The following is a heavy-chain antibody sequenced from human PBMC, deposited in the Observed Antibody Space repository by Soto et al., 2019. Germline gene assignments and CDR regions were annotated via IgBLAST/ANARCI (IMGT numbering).Heavy chain of an antibody. CDR3: ARDGAVWSGYYFDP. J-gene: IGHJ5*02. D-gene: IGHD3-3*01. CDR1: GFTFSSYS. Sequence: GGSLRLSWAASGFTFSSYSMNWVRQAPGKGLEWVSYISSSSSTIYYADSVKGRFTISRDNAKNSLYLQMNSLRDEDTAVYYCARDGAVWSGYYFDPWGQGTLVTVSS. CDR2: ISSSSSTI. V-gene: IGHV3-48*02.